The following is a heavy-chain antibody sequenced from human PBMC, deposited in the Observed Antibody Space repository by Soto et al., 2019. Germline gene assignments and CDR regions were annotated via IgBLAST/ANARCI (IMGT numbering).Heavy chain of an antibody. CDR2: ISAYNGNT. CDR3: ARDPGVVVVPAAIRWFDP. D-gene: IGHD2-2*01. J-gene: IGHJ5*02. Sequence: QVQLVQSGAEVKKPGASVKVSCKASGYTFTSYGISWVRQARGQGLEWMGWISAYNGNTNYAQKLQGRVTMTTDTSTSTAYMELRSLRSDDTAVYYCARDPGVVVVPAAIRWFDPWGQGTLVTVSS. V-gene: IGHV1-18*01. CDR1: GYTFTSYG.